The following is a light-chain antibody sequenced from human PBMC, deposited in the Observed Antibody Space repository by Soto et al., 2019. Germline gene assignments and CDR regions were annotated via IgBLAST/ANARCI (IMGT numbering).Light chain of an antibody. CDR1: QGINNH. CDR3: QNYNRAPPAGT. CDR2: AAS. V-gene: IGKV1-27*01. Sequence: DFQMTQSPSSLSASVGDRVTITCRASQGINNHLAWFQQKPGKVPKVLIYAASTLQSGVPSRFSGSGSGTDFTLTISSLKPEDVATYYCQNYNRAPPAGTFGGGNKVEI. J-gene: IGKJ4*01.